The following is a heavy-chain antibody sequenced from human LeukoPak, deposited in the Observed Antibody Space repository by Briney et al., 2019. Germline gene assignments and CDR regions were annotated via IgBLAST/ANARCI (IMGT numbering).Heavy chain of an antibody. Sequence: ASVKVSCKASGGTFSSYAISWVRQAPGQGLEWMGWISAYNGNTNYAQKLQGRVTMTTDTSTSTAYMELRSLRSDDTAVYYCAREQEVAGRDFDYWGQGTLVTVSS. CDR1: GGTFSSYA. D-gene: IGHD6-19*01. CDR2: ISAYNGNT. V-gene: IGHV1-18*01. J-gene: IGHJ4*02. CDR3: AREQEVAGRDFDY.